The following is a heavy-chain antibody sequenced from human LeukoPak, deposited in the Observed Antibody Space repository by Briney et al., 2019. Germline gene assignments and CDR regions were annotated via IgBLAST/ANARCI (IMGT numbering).Heavy chain of an antibody. V-gene: IGHV1-24*01. CDR2: FDPEDGET. CDR1: GYTLTELS. CDR3: ARAPNYSGSGSFFSDC. J-gene: IGHJ4*02. Sequence: ASVKVSCKVSGYTLTELSMHWVRQAPGKGLEWMGGFDPEDGETIYAQKFQGRVTMTEDTSTDTAYMELSSLRSEDTAVYYCARAPNYSGSGSFFSDCWGQGTLVIVSS. D-gene: IGHD3-10*01.